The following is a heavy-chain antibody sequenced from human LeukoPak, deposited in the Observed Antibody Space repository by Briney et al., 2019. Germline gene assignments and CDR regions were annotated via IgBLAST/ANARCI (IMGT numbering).Heavy chain of an antibody. V-gene: IGHV3-23*01. J-gene: IGHJ3*02. CDR2: ITGRGEKS. Sequence: GGSLRLSCAASGFIFNNYAMSWVRLAPGKGLEWVSAITGRGEKSYYGDFVKGRFTISRDNSNNILLLQMNSLRAEDTALYYCARDRTDDYDYGALNIWGQGTMVTVCS. CDR3: ARDRTDDYDYGALNI. CDR1: GFIFNNYA. D-gene: IGHD3-16*01.